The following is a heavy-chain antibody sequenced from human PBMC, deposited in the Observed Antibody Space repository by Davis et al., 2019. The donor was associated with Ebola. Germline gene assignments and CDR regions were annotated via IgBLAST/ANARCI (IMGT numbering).Heavy chain of an antibody. Sequence: GESLKISCAASGFTFSSYAMSWVRQAPGKGLEWVSAISGSGGSTYYADSVKGRFTISRDNSKNTLYLQMNSLRAEDTAVYYCAKYAVAATLFSNWFDPWGQGTLVTVSS. CDR2: ISGSGGST. CDR1: GFTFSSYA. D-gene: IGHD2-15*01. J-gene: IGHJ5*02. V-gene: IGHV3-23*01. CDR3: AKYAVAATLFSNWFDP.